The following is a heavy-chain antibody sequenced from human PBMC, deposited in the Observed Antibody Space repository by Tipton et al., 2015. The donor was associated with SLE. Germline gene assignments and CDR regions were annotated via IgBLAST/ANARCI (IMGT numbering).Heavy chain of an antibody. D-gene: IGHD6-13*01. CDR3: GGPWGSSWYYFGF. CDR2: INQDGTEH. Sequence: SLRLSCIVSGFTISNYWMGWVRQSPVKGLEWVASINQDGTEHYYVDSVKGRFTISRDNAKNLLYLQMTSLRVEDTALYYCGGPWGSSWYYFGFWGQGTLVAVSS. CDR1: GFTISNYW. V-gene: IGHV3-7*01. J-gene: IGHJ4*02.